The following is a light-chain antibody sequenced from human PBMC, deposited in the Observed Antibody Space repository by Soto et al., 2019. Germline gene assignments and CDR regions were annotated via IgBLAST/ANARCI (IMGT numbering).Light chain of an antibody. Sequence: DIQMTQSPSTLSASVGDRVTITCRASQSISTWLAWYQQEPGKAPKLLIHKASNLEDGVPTRFSGSGSGTEFTLTISSLQPDDFATYYCQQYDSYSWTFGQGTKVDNK. V-gene: IGKV1-5*03. CDR2: KAS. J-gene: IGKJ1*01. CDR1: QSISTW. CDR3: QQYDSYSWT.